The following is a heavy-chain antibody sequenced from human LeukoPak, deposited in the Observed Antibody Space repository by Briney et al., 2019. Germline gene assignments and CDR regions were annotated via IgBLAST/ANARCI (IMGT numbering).Heavy chain of an antibody. Sequence: GGSLRLSCAASGFTFSSYDMHWVRQAPGKGLEWVAFIRYDGSNNYYADSVKGRFTISRDNSKNTLHLQMNSLRAEDTALYYCARDEHHLVQGYYFDYWGQGTLVTVSS. CDR3: ARDEHHLVQGYYFDY. CDR2: IRYDGSNN. CDR1: GFTFSSYD. V-gene: IGHV3-30*02. D-gene: IGHD6-13*01. J-gene: IGHJ4*02.